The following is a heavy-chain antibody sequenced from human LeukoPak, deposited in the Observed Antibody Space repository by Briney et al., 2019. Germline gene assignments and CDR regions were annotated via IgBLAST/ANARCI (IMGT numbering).Heavy chain of an antibody. CDR2: ISSTSSYI. Sequence: GGSLRLSCAASGFTFSPYSMNWVRQAPGKGLEWVSSISSTSSYIYYANSVKGRFTISRDNAKNSLFLQMNSLRAEDTAVYYCARDLTALARFDYWGQGTLVTVSS. V-gene: IGHV3-21*01. CDR1: GFTFSPYS. D-gene: IGHD6-13*01. CDR3: ARDLTALARFDY. J-gene: IGHJ4*02.